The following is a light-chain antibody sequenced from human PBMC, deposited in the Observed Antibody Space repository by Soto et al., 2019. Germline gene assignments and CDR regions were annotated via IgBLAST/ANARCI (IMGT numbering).Light chain of an antibody. J-gene: IGLJ1*01. V-gene: IGLV2-14*01. CDR3: FSFTTDWTHV. CDR1: SSDVGAYNY. CDR2: EVS. Sequence: QSALTQPRSVSGSPGQSVSIFCTGTSSDVGAYNYVSWFQQYPGKAPKLIISEVSNRPSGVSNRFSGSKSGTAASLTISGLQTEDEADYFCFSFTTDWTHVFGTGTKLTVL.